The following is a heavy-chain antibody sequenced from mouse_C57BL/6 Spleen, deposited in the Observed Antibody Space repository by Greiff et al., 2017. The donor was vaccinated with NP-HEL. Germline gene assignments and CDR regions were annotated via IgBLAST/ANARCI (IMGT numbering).Heavy chain of an antibody. CDR3: VYSNYEGFAY. CDR1: GYTFTSYW. Sequence: QVQLKESGAELVKPGASVKMSCKASGYTFTSYWITWVKQRPGQGLEWIGDIYPGSGSTNYNEKFKSKATLTVDTSSSTAYMQLSSLTSEDSAVYYCVYSNYEGFAYWGQGTLVTVSA. V-gene: IGHV1-55*01. J-gene: IGHJ3*01. D-gene: IGHD2-5*01. CDR2: IYPGSGST.